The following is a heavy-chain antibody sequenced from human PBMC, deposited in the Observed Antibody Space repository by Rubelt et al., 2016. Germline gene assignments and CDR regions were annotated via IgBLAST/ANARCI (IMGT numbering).Heavy chain of an antibody. CDR3: ARVDTSGWYASDY. Sequence: QVQLVQSGAEVKKPGASVKVSCKASGYTFTNYGISWVRQAPGQGLEWMGWISAYTGYANYAQKLQGRGTMTTDTSTSTGYMELRNLRSEETAVYYCARVDTSGWYASDYWGQGSLVTVSS. V-gene: IGHV1-18*01. CDR2: ISAYTGYA. CDR1: GYTFTNYG. D-gene: IGHD6-19*01. J-gene: IGHJ4*02.